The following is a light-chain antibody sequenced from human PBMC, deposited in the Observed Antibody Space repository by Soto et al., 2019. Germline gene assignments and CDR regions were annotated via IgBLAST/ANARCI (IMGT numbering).Light chain of an antibody. CDR1: SGTIASNY. V-gene: IGLV6-57*01. Sequence: NFMLTQPHSVSESPGKTVTISCTRSSGTIASNYMQWYQQRPGSSPTTVIYEDNLRPSGVPDRFSGSIDSSSNSASLTISGLKTEDEADYYCQSYDSSNHWVFGGGTKLTVL. CDR3: QSYDSSNHWV. CDR2: EDN. J-gene: IGLJ3*02.